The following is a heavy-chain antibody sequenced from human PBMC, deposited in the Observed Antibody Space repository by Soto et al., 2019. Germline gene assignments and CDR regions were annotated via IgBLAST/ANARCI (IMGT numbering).Heavy chain of an antibody. J-gene: IGHJ6*02. Sequence: QVQLVESGGGVVQPGRSLRLSCAASGFTFSDYGIHWVRQAPGKGLEWVALISNDGRNKYYADSVKGRFTISRDNSKNTLYLQVNRLRPEDTAVYYCAKRKSTMSAYHYYYGVDVWGQGTTVTVSS. V-gene: IGHV3-30*18. CDR3: AKRKSTMSAYHYYYGVDV. CDR1: GFTFSDYG. D-gene: IGHD3-3*01. CDR2: ISNDGRNK.